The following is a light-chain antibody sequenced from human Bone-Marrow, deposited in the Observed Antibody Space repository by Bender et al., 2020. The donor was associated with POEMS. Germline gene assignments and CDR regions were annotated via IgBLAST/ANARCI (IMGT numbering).Light chain of an antibody. V-gene: IGLV1-40*01. CDR2: NNE. CDR1: SSNMGAGYG. J-gene: IGLJ3*02. CDR3: QSYDISLSGWV. Sequence: QSVLTQPPSVSGAPGQTVTISCTGTSSNMGAGYGVNWYQQLPGTAPKLLIYNNENRPSGVPARISGSKSGTSAALAITGLQAEDEADYYHQSYDISLSGWVFGGGTKLPAL.